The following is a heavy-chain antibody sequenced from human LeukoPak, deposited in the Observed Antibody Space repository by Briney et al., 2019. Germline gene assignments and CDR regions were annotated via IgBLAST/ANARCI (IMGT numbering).Heavy chain of an antibody. Sequence: KPSENLSLTCTVSGGSISSSTYYWGWVRQPPGKGLEWIGTIFYSGSTYYNPSLKSRLTISVDTSKNQYSLRLSSVTAADTAVYYCARHLRPYFDYWGQGTLVTVSS. CDR1: GGSISSSTYY. CDR3: ARHLRPYFDY. J-gene: IGHJ4*02. CDR2: IFYSGST. V-gene: IGHV4-39*01. D-gene: IGHD3-3*01.